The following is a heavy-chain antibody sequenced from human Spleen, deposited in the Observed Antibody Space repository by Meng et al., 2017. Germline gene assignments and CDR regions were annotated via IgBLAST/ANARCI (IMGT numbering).Heavy chain of an antibody. CDR1: GFTFTTYS. CDR2: ISSSSSYI. D-gene: IGHD1-26*01. Sequence: EVQLVESGGGLVKPGGSLRLSCAASGFTFTTYSMNWVRQAPGKGLEWVSSISSSSSYIYYADSVRGRFTISRDNAKNSLYLQMKSLRAEDTAVYYCAREVGATKEGDYWGQGTLVTVSS. CDR3: AREVGATKEGDY. V-gene: IGHV3-21*01. J-gene: IGHJ4*02.